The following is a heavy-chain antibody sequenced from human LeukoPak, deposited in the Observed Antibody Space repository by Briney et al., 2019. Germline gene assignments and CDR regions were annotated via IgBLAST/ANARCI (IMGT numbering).Heavy chain of an antibody. CDR2: IKQDGSEK. V-gene: IGHV3-7*01. CDR3: ASGITMVRGVIIDY. CDR1: GFTFSSYW. J-gene: IGHJ4*02. Sequence: GGSLRLSCAASGFTFSSYWMSWVRQAPGKGLEWVANIKQDGSEKYYVDSVKGRFTISRDNAKNSLYLQMNSLRAEDTAVYYCASGITMVRGVIIDYWGQGTLVTVSS. D-gene: IGHD3-10*01.